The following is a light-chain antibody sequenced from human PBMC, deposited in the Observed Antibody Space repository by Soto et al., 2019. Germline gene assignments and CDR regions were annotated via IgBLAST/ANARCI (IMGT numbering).Light chain of an antibody. J-gene: IGKJ2*01. V-gene: IGKV3-20*01. Sequence: EMVMTQSPGTLSLSPGERATRSCRASQSVSSSYLAWYQQKPGQAPRLLIYRASSRATGIPDRFSGSGSGTDFTLTISRLEPEDFAVYYCQQYGSSPVTFGQGTKLEIK. CDR3: QQYGSSPVT. CDR2: RAS. CDR1: QSVSSSY.